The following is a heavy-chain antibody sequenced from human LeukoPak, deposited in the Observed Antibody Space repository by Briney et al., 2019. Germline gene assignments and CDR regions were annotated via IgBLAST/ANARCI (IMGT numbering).Heavy chain of an antibody. J-gene: IGHJ4*02. CDR1: GFTFSSYG. CDR2: IWYDGSNK. Sequence: PGRSLRLSCAASGFTFSSYGMHWVRQAPGKGLEWVAVIWYDGSNKYYADSVKGRFTISRDNAKNSLYLQMNSLTAEDTAVYFCASAPNENYFDFWGQGTLVTVSS. V-gene: IGHV3-33*03. CDR3: ASAPNENYFDF.